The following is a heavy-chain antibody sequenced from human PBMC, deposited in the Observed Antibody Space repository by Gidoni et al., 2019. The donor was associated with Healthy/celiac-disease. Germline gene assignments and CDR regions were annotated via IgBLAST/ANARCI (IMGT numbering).Heavy chain of an antibody. CDR1: GFHFSSYW. CDR3: ARETTLDYYYGMDV. J-gene: IGHJ6*02. CDR2: INSDGSST. Sequence: EVQLVEYGGGLVQPGGSLRLSCAASGFHFSSYWMHWGRQAPGKGLVWVSRINSDGSSTSYADSVKGRFTISRDNAKNTLYLQMNSLRAEDTAVYYCARETTLDYYYGMDVWGQGTTVTVSS. D-gene: IGHD2-15*01. V-gene: IGHV3-74*01.